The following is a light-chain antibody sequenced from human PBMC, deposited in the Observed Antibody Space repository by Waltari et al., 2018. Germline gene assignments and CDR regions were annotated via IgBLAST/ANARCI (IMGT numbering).Light chain of an antibody. J-gene: IGLJ2*01. CDR2: GVN. CDR3: QSYDTTLSVV. V-gene: IGLV1-40*01. CDR1: GSNIGAGYD. Sequence: QSVLTQPPSVSGAPGQRVTISCSGSGSNIGAGYDVHWYRQLPGKAPTLLIYGVNTRPPGVSYRFSGSQLDPSASLAIAGLQADDEADYYCQSYDTTLSVVFGGGTKLTVL.